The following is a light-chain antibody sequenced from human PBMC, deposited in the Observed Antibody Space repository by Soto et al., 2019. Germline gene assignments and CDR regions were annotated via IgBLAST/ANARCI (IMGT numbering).Light chain of an antibody. Sequence: QSALTQPASVSGSPGQSITISCTGTSSDVGGYDFVSWYQQRPGKAPKLIIYDVSNRPSGVSNRFSGSKSGNTASLTISGLQAEDEADYYCTSYTRSDIGVFGGGTKFTVL. CDR2: DVS. CDR3: TSYTRSDIGV. V-gene: IGLV2-14*01. CDR1: SSDVGGYDF. J-gene: IGLJ3*02.